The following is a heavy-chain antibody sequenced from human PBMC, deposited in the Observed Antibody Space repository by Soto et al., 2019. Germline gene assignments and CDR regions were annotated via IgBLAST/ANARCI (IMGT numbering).Heavy chain of an antibody. Sequence: QVQLQQSGPGLVKPSQTLSLTCAISGDIVSSYSAAWNWVRQSPSRGLEWLGRTYYRSKWYNEYAESMKSRITINPDTSKNPFSLQLNSVTPEDTAVYYCARDLTGTTAFDIWGQGTMVTVSS. CDR3: ARDLTGTTAFDI. CDR1: GDIVSSYSAA. D-gene: IGHD1-7*01. J-gene: IGHJ3*02. V-gene: IGHV6-1*01. CDR2: TYYRSKWYN.